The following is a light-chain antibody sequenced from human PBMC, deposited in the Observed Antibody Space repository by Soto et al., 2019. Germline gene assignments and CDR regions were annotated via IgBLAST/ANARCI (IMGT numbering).Light chain of an antibody. CDR1: PSVSSY. V-gene: IGKV3-11*01. Sequence: EIVLTQSPATLSLSPGKRATLSCRASPSVSSYFAWYQQKPGQAPRLLIYDASNRATGIPARFSGSGSGTDFTLTISSLEPEDLAVYYCQQRSNWPITFGQGTRLEIK. CDR2: DAS. J-gene: IGKJ5*01. CDR3: QQRSNWPIT.